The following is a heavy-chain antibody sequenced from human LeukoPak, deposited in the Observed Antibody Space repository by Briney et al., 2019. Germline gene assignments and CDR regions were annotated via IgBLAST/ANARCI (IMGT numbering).Heavy chain of an antibody. CDR2: IYYSGST. V-gene: IGHV4-59*08. D-gene: IGHD3-10*01. CDR1: GGSISNYY. Sequence: SETLSLTCTVSGGSISNYYWSWIRQPPGKRLEWIGYIYYSGSTNYNPSLKGRVTISVDTSKNQFSLKLSSVTAADTAVYYCARHNSGSYFGFDYWGQGTLVTVSS. CDR3: ARHNSGSYFGFDY. J-gene: IGHJ4*02.